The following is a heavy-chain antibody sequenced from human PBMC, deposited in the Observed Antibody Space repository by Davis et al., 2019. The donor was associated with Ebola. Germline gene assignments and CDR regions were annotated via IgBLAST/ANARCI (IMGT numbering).Heavy chain of an antibody. V-gene: IGHV3-7*03. CDR3: ARDSGWSGVVS. J-gene: IGHJ5*01. CDR2: IKQDGSDT. D-gene: IGHD6-19*01. CDR1: QFNFTGAW. Sequence: PGGSLRLSCAGSQFNFTGAWMSWVRQAPGQGLEWVANIKQDGSDTNYVDSVKGRFTISRDNAKNSLYLQMNSLRAEDTAVYYCARDSGWSGVVSWGQGTLVTVSS.